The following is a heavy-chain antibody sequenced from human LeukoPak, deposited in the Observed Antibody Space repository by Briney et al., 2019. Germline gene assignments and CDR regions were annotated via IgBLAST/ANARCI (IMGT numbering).Heavy chain of an antibody. Sequence: GEPLKISCKGSGYSFTSYWIGWVRQMPGKGLEWMGIIYPGDSDTRYSPSFQGQVTISADKSISTAYLKWSSLKASDTAMYYCAKAMVRGVIPVTDFDYWGQGTLVTVSS. J-gene: IGHJ4*02. V-gene: IGHV5-51*01. CDR2: IYPGDSDT. CDR3: AKAMVRGVIPVTDFDY. CDR1: GYSFTSYW. D-gene: IGHD3-10*01.